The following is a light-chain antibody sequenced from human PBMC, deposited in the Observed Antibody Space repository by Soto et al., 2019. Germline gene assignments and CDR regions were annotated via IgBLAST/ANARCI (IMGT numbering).Light chain of an antibody. CDR1: QSLSSSF. CDR3: HQFATTRS. Sequence: EIVLTQSPGTLSLSPGQRATLSCRASQSLSSSFLAWYQQKPGQAPRLIIYGASSRAAGIPDRFSGSGSGTDFTLTISSLEPEDFAVYYCHQFATTRSFGQGTKV. J-gene: IGKJ1*01. V-gene: IGKV3-20*01. CDR2: GAS.